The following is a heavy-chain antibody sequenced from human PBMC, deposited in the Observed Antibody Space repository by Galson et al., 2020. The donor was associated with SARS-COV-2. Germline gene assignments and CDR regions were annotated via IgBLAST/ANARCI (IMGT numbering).Heavy chain of an antibody. CDR3: ARGGYCSGRSCSTYNWCDP. J-gene: IGHJ5*02. D-gene: IGHD2-15*01. CDR1: GYSFTSYW. CDR2: IYPGDSKT. V-gene: IGHV5-51*01. Sequence: GESLKISCKGSGYSFTSYWIAWVRQIPGKGLEWMGIIYPGDSKTRYSPSFQGQVPISADKSMSPAYLQWSSRKASDTAIYFCARGGYCSGRSCSTYNWCDPWGQGTLVTVSS.